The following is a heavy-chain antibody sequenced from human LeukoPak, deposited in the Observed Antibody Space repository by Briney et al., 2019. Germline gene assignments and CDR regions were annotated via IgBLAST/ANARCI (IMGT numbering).Heavy chain of an antibody. CDR3: AKAYYESSGYLDY. J-gene: IGHJ4*01. D-gene: IGHD3-22*01. Sequence: GGSLRLSCAASGFTFSSYAMSWVRQAPGKGLEWVSAISGGGGSTYHADSVKGRFTISRDNSKNTLYVQMNSLRAEDTAVYYCAKAYYESSGYLDYWGHGTLVTVYS. V-gene: IGHV3-23*01. CDR2: ISGGGGST. CDR1: GFTFSSYA.